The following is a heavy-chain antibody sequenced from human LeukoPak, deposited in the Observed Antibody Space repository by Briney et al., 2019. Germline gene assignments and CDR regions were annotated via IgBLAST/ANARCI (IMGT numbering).Heavy chain of an antibody. CDR1: GYTFTGYY. CDR2: INPNSGGT. Sequence: ASVKVSCKASGYTFTGYYMHWVRQAPGQGLEWMGLINPNSGGTNYAQKFQGRVTMTRDTSISTAYMELSRLRSDDTAVYYCARDHSGYDLGDDYWGQGTLVTVSS. CDR3: ARDHSGYDLGDDY. D-gene: IGHD5-12*01. V-gene: IGHV1-2*02. J-gene: IGHJ4*02.